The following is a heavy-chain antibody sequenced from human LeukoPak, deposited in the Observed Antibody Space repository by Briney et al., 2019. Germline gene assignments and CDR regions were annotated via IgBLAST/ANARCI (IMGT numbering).Heavy chain of an antibody. CDR2: MNPNSGNT. V-gene: IGHV1-8*01. J-gene: IGHJ4*02. CDR3: TTSIEMAIVYFDY. D-gene: IGHD5-24*01. CDR1: GYTFTSYD. Sequence: ASVKVSCKASGYTFTSYDINWVRQATGQGLEWMGWMNPNSGNTGYAQKFQGRVTMTEDTSTDTAYMELSSLRSEDTAVYYCTTSIEMAIVYFDYWGQGTLVTVSS.